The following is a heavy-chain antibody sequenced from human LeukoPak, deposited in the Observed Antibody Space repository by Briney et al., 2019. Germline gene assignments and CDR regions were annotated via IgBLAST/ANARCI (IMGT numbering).Heavy chain of an antibody. CDR2: IKPDSGDT. CDR3: ARRDCSVSGCHGGNWFDP. Sequence: ASVKVSCKASGYTFTGYYIHWVRQAPGQGLEWMGLIKPDSGDTKFTQAFPGRVTMPRDTSSSTAHMELSRLRSDDTAGYYCARRDCSVSGCHGGNWFDPWGQGTLVTVSS. V-gene: IGHV1-2*02. D-gene: IGHD2-15*01. J-gene: IGHJ5*02. CDR1: GYTFTGYY.